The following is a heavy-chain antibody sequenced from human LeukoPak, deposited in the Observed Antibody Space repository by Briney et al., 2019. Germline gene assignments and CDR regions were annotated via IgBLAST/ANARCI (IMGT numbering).Heavy chain of an antibody. CDR1: GFTFSDYY. CDR3: AREGGGDYGVRAFDI. J-gene: IGHJ3*02. Sequence: TGGSLRLSCAASGFTFSDYYMSWVRQAPGKGLEWVSVIYSGGSTYYADSVKGRFTISRDNSKNTLYLQMNSLRAEDTAVYYCAREGGGDYGVRAFDIWGQGTMVTVSS. CDR2: IYSGGST. D-gene: IGHD4-17*01. V-gene: IGHV3-66*01.